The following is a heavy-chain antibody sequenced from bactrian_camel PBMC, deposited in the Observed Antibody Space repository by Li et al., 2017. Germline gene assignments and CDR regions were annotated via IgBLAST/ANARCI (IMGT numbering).Heavy chain of an antibody. J-gene: IGHJ4*01. V-gene: IGHV3S1*01. CDR2: IYAGRDRPEFP. D-gene: IGHD5*01. CDR3: AADPTPSIMRPRLGWSLYEYNY. CDR1: GITGSGTC. Sequence: HVQLVESGGGSVQAGGSLRLTCAAAGITGSGTCIAWFREAPGNEREGVAAIYAGRDRPEFPWHAPSVRGRFTISRDSAQNTVYLQMDSLIPEDTAMYYCAADPTPSIMRPRLGWSLYEYNYWGQGTQVTVS.